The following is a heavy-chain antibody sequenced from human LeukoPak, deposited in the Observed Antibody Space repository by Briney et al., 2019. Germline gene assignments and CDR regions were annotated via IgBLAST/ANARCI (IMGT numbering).Heavy chain of an antibody. D-gene: IGHD2-21*02. J-gene: IGHJ3*02. CDR2: IYIDGSNT. CDR1: GFNFSSSW. V-gene: IGHV3-74*01. Sequence: PGGSLRLSCAASGFNFSSSWMHWVRQAPGKGLVWVSRIYIDGSNTIYADSVKGRFTISRDIAKNTLYLQMNSLRHEDTAVYYCARDRDVIVTAIHYDAFDIWGQGTMVTVSP. CDR3: ARDRDVIVTAIHYDAFDI.